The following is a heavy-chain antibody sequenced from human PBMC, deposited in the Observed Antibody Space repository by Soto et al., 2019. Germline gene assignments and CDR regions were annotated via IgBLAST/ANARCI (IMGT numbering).Heavy chain of an antibody. Sequence: ASVKVSCKVSGYTLTELSMHWVRQAPGKGLEWMGGFDPEDGETIYAQKFQGRVTMTEDTSTDSAYMELSSLRSEDTALYYCATDSYSCSWYFDYWGQGTLVTVSS. CDR2: FDPEDGET. CDR1: GYTLTELS. D-gene: IGHD6-13*01. V-gene: IGHV1-24*01. J-gene: IGHJ4*02. CDR3: ATDSYSCSWYFDY.